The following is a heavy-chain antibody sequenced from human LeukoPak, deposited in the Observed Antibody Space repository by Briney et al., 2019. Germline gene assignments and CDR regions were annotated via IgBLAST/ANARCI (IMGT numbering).Heavy chain of an antibody. D-gene: IGHD4-17*01. J-gene: IGHJ4*02. CDR1: GGSISSSSYY. V-gene: IGHV4-39*07. CDR2: IYYSGST. Sequence: SETLSLTCTVSGGSISSSSYYWGWIRQPPGKGLEWIGSIYYSGSTYYNPSLKSRVTISVDTSKNQFSLKLSSVTAADTAVYYCARDLARLYGDYTGHYFDYWGQGTLVTVSS. CDR3: ARDLARLYGDYTGHYFDY.